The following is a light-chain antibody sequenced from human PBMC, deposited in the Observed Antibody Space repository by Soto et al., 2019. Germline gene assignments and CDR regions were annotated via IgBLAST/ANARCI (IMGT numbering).Light chain of an antibody. CDR3: QHYNNYPWT. V-gene: IGKV1-5*01. CDR2: GAS. Sequence: IQLTQSTSTLFASAGDRVTITCRASQSITTWLAWYQQKPGKAPKLLIFGASNLETGVPSRFSGSGSGTDFSLTISGLQPDDFATYYCQHYNNYPWTFGQGGMV. J-gene: IGKJ1*01. CDR1: QSITTW.